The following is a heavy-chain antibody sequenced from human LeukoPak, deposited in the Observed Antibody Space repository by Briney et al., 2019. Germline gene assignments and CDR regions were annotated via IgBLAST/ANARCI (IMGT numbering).Heavy chain of an antibody. Sequence: PSETLSLTCTVSGGSISSYYWGWIRQPPGNGLEWIGSIYYSGSTYYNPSLKSRVTISVDTSKNQFSLKLSSVTAADTAVYYCARIYYYDSSGYYEGGDYYYGMDVWGQGTTVTVSS. J-gene: IGHJ6*02. V-gene: IGHV4-39*01. CDR3: ARIYYYDSSGYYEGGDYYYGMDV. D-gene: IGHD3-22*01. CDR1: GGSISSYY. CDR2: IYYSGST.